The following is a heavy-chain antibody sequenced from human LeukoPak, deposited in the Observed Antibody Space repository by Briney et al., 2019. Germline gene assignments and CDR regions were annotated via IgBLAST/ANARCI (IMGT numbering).Heavy chain of an antibody. D-gene: IGHD3-22*01. CDR2: MSYDGSNK. CDR3: AKEDYYDSSAFDY. J-gene: IGHJ4*02. CDR1: GFTFSSYG. Sequence: GRSLRLSCAASGFTFSSYGMHWVRQAPGKGLEWVAVMSYDGSNKYYADSVKGRFTISRDNSKNTLYLQMNSLRAEDTAVYYCAKEDYYDSSAFDYWGQGTLVTVSS. V-gene: IGHV3-30*18.